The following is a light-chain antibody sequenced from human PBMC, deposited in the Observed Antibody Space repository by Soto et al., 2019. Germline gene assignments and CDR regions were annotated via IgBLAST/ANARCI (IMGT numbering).Light chain of an antibody. Sequence: EIVLTQSPATLSLSPGERATLSCRASQSISIYLAWYQQKPGQAPRLLIYDASNRATDIPDRFGGSGSGTDFTLTISSLEPEDFAIYYCQQRSNWPLTFGGGIKVEIK. J-gene: IGKJ4*01. CDR1: QSISIY. CDR3: QQRSNWPLT. CDR2: DAS. V-gene: IGKV3-11*01.